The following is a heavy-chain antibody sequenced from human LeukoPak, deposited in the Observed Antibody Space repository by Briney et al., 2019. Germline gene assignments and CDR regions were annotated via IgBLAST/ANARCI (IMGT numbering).Heavy chain of an antibody. CDR1: GFTFSSYE. Sequence: GGSLRLSCAASGFTFSSYEMNWVRQAPGKGLEWVSYISSSGSTIYYADSVKGRFTISRDNAKNSLYLQMNSLRAEDTAVYYCASDWSGIYDPWGQGTLVTVSS. D-gene: IGHD3-3*01. CDR2: ISSSGSTI. J-gene: IGHJ5*02. CDR3: ASDWSGIYDP. V-gene: IGHV3-48*03.